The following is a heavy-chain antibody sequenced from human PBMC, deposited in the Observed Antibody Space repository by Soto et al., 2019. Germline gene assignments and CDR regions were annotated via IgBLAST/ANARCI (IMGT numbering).Heavy chain of an antibody. V-gene: IGHV3-30*18. CDR1: GFTFSSYG. CDR3: AKILPGTILPGYCSGGSCYSGAFDI. Sequence: GGSLRLSCAASGFTFSSYGMHWVRQAPGKGLEWVAVISYDGSNKYYADSVKGRFTISRDNSKNTLYLQMNSLIAEDTAVYYCAKILPGTILPGYCSGGSCYSGAFDIWGQGTMVTVSS. D-gene: IGHD2-15*01. CDR2: ISYDGSNK. J-gene: IGHJ3*02.